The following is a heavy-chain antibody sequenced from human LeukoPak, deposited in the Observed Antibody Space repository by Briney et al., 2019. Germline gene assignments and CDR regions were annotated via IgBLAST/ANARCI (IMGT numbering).Heavy chain of an antibody. CDR2: INTDGSST. Sequence: GGSLRLSCAASGFTFSSSWMHWVRQAPGKGLVWVSRINTDGSSTSYADSVKGRFTISRDNAKNTLYLQMNSLRAEDTAVYFCARESSLVYAPIDYWGQGTLVTVSS. V-gene: IGHV3-74*01. J-gene: IGHJ4*02. D-gene: IGHD3-16*01. CDR3: ARESSLVYAPIDY. CDR1: GFTFSSSW.